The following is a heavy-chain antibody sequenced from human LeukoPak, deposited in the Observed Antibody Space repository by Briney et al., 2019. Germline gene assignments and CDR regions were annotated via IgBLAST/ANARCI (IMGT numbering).Heavy chain of an antibody. V-gene: IGHV1-18*01. CDR3: ARESRDYYYYGMDV. CDR1: GYTFTSYA. CDR2: ISAYNGNT. Sequence: ASVKVSCKASGYTFTSYAMHWVRQAPGQGLEWMGWISAYNGNTNYAQKLQGRVTMTTDTSTSTAYMELRSLRSDDTAVYYCARESRDYYYYGMDVWGQGTTVTVSS. J-gene: IGHJ6*02.